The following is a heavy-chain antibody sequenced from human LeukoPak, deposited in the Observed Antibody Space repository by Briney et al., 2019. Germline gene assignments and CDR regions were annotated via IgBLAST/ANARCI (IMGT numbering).Heavy chain of an antibody. V-gene: IGHV4-34*01. CDR1: GGPFSGYY. CDR2: INHSGST. CDR3: AREPIAAAGISAGGFDY. J-gene: IGHJ4*02. Sequence: PSETLSLTCAVYGGPFSGYYWSWIRQPPGKGLEWIGEINHSGSTNYNPSLKSRVTISVDTSKNQFSLKLSSVTAADTAVYYCAREPIAAAGISAGGFDYWGQGTLVTVSS. D-gene: IGHD6-13*01.